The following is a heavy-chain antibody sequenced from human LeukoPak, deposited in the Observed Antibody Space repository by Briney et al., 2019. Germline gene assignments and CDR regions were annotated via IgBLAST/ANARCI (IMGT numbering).Heavy chain of an antibody. Sequence: NPGGSLRLSCAPSGYTFSIYSMNCVRQAPGKGLECVSSISSSSSYIYYADSVKGRFTISRDNAKNSLYLQMNSLRAEDTAVYYCARDAIAAAGIYYYYGMDVWGQGTTVTVSS. D-gene: IGHD6-13*01. CDR3: ARDAIAAAGIYYYYGMDV. CDR1: GYTFSIYS. V-gene: IGHV3-21*01. CDR2: ISSSSSYI. J-gene: IGHJ6*02.